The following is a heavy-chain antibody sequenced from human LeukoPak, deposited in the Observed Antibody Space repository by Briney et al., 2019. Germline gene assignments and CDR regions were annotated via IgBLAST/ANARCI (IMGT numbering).Heavy chain of an antibody. CDR1: GGSVSSGSYY. D-gene: IGHD3-22*01. J-gene: IGHJ4*02. Sequence: SETLSLTCTVSGGSVSSGSYYWSWIRQPPGKGLEWIGYIYYSGSTNYNPSLKSRVTISVDTSKNQFSLKLSSVAAADTAVYYCARVKGGYFDYWGQGTLVTVSS. CDR3: ARVKGGYFDY. CDR2: IYYSGST. V-gene: IGHV4-61*01.